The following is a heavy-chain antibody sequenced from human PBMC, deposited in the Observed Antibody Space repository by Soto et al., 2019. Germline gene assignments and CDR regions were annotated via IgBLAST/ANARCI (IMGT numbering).Heavy chain of an antibody. D-gene: IGHD2-15*01. CDR3: ARDVAYCSGGSCYGRDGHYYYGMDV. CDR2: ISSSSSYI. V-gene: IGHV3-21*01. CDR1: GFTFSSYS. Sequence: GGPLRLSCAASGFTFSSYSMNWVRQAPGKGLEWVSSISSSSSYIYYADSVKGRFTISRDNAKNSLYLQMNSLRAEDTAVYYCARDVAYCSGGSCYGRDGHYYYGMDVWGQGTTVTVSS. J-gene: IGHJ6*02.